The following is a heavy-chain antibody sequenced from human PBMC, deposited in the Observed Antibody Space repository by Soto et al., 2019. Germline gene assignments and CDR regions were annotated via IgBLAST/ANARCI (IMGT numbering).Heavy chain of an antibody. V-gene: IGHV3-72*01. Sequence: VQLVESGGGLVQPGGSLRLSCAASGFTFSDHYMDWVRQAPGKGLEWVGRIRNKVNSYSTEYAASVKGRFTISRDDSKNSLYLQLNSLKTEDTAVYYCARGNLYYFDYWGQGTLVTVSS. CDR2: IRNKVNSYST. J-gene: IGHJ4*02. CDR3: ARGNLYYFDY. CDR1: GFTFSDHY.